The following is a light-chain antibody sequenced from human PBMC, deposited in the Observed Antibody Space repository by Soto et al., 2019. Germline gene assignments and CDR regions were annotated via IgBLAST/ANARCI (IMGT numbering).Light chain of an antibody. V-gene: IGKV1-39*01. J-gene: IGKJ2*01. CDR1: QSISSY. CDR3: QQTFSAPVT. CDR2: AAS. Sequence: DIQMTQSPSSLSASVGDRVTITCRASQSISSYLNWYQQKPGEAPKILIYAASTLQSGVPSRFSGRGPGPDFSLTISSLQPEDFATYYCQQTFSAPVTLGQGTRLRSN.